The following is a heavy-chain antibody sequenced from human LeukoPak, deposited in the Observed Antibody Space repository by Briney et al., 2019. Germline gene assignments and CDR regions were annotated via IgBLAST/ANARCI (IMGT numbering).Heavy chain of an antibody. Sequence: PGGSLRLSCAASGFTFSSHWMHWVRQAPGKGLIWVSGINSDGSTTNYADSVKGRFTISRDNANNTLYLQMSSLRTEDTAVYYCVRGPLTSYSGGHLFDYWGQGTLVTVSS. D-gene: IGHD6-19*01. CDR1: GFTFSSHW. J-gene: IGHJ4*02. CDR2: INSDGSTT. V-gene: IGHV3-74*01. CDR3: VRGPLTSYSGGHLFDY.